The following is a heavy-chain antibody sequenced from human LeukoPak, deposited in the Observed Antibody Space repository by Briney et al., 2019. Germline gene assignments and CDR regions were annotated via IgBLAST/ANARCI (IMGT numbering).Heavy chain of an antibody. CDR1: GGSISSSSYY. CDR2: IFYSGNT. J-gene: IGHJ4*02. D-gene: IGHD5/OR15-5a*01. V-gene: IGHV4-39*01. Sequence: SETLSLTCTVSGGSISSSSYYWAWLRQPPGKGLEWIGSIFYSGNTYYNPSLRSRLTISVDTSKNQFSLNLSSVTVADTAVFFCARALRLGPFLFYFDYWGQGALVTVSS. CDR3: ARALRLGPFLFYFDY.